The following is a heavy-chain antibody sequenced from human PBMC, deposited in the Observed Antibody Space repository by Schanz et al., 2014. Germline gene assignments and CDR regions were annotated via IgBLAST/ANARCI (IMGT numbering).Heavy chain of an antibody. CDR1: GGTFSSYT. V-gene: IGHV1-69*02. J-gene: IGHJ6*02. D-gene: IGHD6-19*01. CDR2: IMPLRGIG. Sequence: VQLEQSGAEVKKPGSSVKVSCKASGGTFSSYTISWMRQAPGQGLEWLGRIMPLRGIGNNAWKFQDRLTITADKSMNITYMELSSLGTEDTAVYYCTRLRRADPNGFDVWGQGTTVTVS. CDR3: TRLRRADPNGFDV.